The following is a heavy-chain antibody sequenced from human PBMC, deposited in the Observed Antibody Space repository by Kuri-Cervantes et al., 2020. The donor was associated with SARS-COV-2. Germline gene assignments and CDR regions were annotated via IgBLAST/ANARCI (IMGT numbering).Heavy chain of an antibody. D-gene: IGHD3-3*01. CDR2: IKQDGSEK. Sequence: GESLKISCAASGFTFSSYWMSWVHQAPGKGLEWVANIKQDGSEKYYVDSVKGRFTTSRDNAKNSLYLQMNSLRDEDTAVYYCARISWSGYYATGWFDPWGQGTLVTVSS. J-gene: IGHJ5*02. V-gene: IGHV3-7*01. CDR1: GFTFSSYW. CDR3: ARISWSGYYATGWFDP.